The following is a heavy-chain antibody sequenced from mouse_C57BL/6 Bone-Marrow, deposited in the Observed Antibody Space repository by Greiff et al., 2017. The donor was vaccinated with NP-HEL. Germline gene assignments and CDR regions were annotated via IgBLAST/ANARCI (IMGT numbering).Heavy chain of an antibody. CDR2: IRNKANNHAT. V-gene: IGHV6-6*01. Sequence: DVMLVESGGGLVQPGGSMKLSCAASGFTFSDAWMDWVRQSPEKGLEWVAEIRNKANNHATYYAESVKGRFTISRDDSKSSVYLQMNSLRAEDTGIYYCTRRDYYGSSSAFDVWGTGTTVTVSS. CDR1: GFTFSDAW. CDR3: TRRDYYGSSSAFDV. J-gene: IGHJ1*03. D-gene: IGHD1-1*01.